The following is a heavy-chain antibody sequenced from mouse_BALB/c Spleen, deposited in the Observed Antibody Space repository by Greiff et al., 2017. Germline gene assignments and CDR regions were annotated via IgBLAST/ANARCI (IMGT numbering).Heavy chain of an antibody. CDR1: GFNIKDTY. Sequence: EVQLQQSGAELVKPGASVKLSCTASGFNIKDTYMPWVKQRPEQGLEWIGRIDPANGNTKYDPKFQGKATITADTSSNTAYLQLSSLTSEDTAVYYCASRLYYDGSSLYYFDYWGQGTTLTVSS. CDR3: ASRLYYDGSSLYYFDY. D-gene: IGHD1-1*01. CDR2: IDPANGNT. J-gene: IGHJ2*01. V-gene: IGHV14-3*02.